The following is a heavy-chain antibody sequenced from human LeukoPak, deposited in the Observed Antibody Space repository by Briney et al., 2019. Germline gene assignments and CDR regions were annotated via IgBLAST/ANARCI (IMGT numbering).Heavy chain of an antibody. CDR1: GGSISSYY. Sequence: SETLSLTCTVSGGSISSYYWSWIRQPPGKGLEWIGYIYYSGSTGYNPSLKSRVTISVDTSKKQFSLKLSSVTAADTAFYYCARYIVSYPHDAFDIWGQGTMVTVSS. V-gene: IGHV4-59*01. D-gene: IGHD1-26*01. J-gene: IGHJ3*02. CDR2: IYYSGST. CDR3: ARYIVSYPHDAFDI.